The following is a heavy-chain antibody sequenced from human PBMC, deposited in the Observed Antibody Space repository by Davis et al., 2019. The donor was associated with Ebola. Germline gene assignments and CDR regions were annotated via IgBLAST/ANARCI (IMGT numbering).Heavy chain of an antibody. Sequence: HTGGSLRLSCAASGFTFSSYWMHWVRQAPGKGLEWVSRIYSDGSSTSYADSVKGRFTISRDNAKNSLYLQMNSLRAEDTAVYHCARGGYYDSSGYSHEAFDIWGQGTMVTVSS. CDR1: GFTFSSYW. CDR3: ARGGYYDSSGYSHEAFDI. J-gene: IGHJ3*02. V-gene: IGHV3-74*01. CDR2: IYSDGSST. D-gene: IGHD3-22*01.